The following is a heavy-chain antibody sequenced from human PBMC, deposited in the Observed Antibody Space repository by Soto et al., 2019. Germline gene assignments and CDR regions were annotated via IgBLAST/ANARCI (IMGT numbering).Heavy chain of an antibody. CDR1: GGSISSGGYY. Sequence: QVQLQESGPGLVKPSQTLSLTCTVSGGSISSGGYYWSWMRQHPGKGLEWIGYIYYSGSTYYNPSLKSRVTISLDTSKNQFSLKLSSVTAADTAVYYCARDRPVRTTVTTIFYYYYGMDVWGQGTTVTVSS. D-gene: IGHD4-17*01. CDR3: ARDRPVRTTVTTIFYYYYGMDV. CDR2: IYYSGST. J-gene: IGHJ6*02. V-gene: IGHV4-31*03.